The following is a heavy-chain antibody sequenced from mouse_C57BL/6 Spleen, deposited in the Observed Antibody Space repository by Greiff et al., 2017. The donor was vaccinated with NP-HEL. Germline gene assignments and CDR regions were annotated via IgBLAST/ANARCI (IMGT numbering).Heavy chain of an antibody. CDR1: GYTFTSYW. CDR3: AKVSGDLGAMDY. J-gene: IGHJ4*01. CDR2: ILPNSGST. V-gene: IGHV1-64*01. Sequence: VQLQQSGAELVKPGASVKLSCKASGYTFTSYWMPWVMQRPGQGLEWFGMILPNSGSTNYNEKFKSRATLTVDKSSSPAYMQLSSLTSDDSAVYYCAKVSGDLGAMDYWGQGTSVTVSS. D-gene: IGHD3-2*02.